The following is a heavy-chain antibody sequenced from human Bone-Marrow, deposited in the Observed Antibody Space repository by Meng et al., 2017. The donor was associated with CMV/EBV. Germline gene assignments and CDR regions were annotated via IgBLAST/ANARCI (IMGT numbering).Heavy chain of an antibody. CDR1: GFTFSSYS. D-gene: IGHD2-2*01. CDR2: ISSSSTHI. CDR3: AIYQLLSLNWFDP. Sequence: GESLKISCAASGFTFSSYSMNWVRQAPGKGLEWVSSISSSSTHIYYADSVKGRFTISRDNAKNSLYLQMRSLRAEDTAVYYCAIYQLLSLNWFDPWGQGTLVTVSS. J-gene: IGHJ5*02. V-gene: IGHV3-21*01.